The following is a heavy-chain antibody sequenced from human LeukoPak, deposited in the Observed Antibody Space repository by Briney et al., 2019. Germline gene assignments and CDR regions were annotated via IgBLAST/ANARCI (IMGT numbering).Heavy chain of an antibody. D-gene: IGHD1-26*01. CDR2: ISGSGGST. V-gene: IGHV3-23*01. CDR3: AKDRESYYDDGDERDYDFDI. J-gene: IGHJ3*02. CDR1: GFTFSSYA. Sequence: PGGSLTLSCAVSGFTFSSYAMSWVRQAPGKGPEWVSAISGSGGSTYYADSVKGRFTISRDNSKNTLYLQMNSLRVEDTAVYYCAKDRESYYDDGDERDYDFDIWGQGTMVTVSS.